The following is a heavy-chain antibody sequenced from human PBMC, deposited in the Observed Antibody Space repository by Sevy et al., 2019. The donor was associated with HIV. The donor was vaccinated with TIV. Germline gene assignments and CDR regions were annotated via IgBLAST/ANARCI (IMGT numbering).Heavy chain of an antibody. CDR3: ARQGNIVVVPAARGGWFDP. D-gene: IGHD2-2*01. CDR2: IYHSGST. CDR1: GYSMSSGYY. Sequence: SETLSLTCAVSGYSMSSGYYWGWIRQPPGKGLEWIGSIYHSGSTYYNPSLKSRVTISVDTSKNQFSLKLSSVTAADTAVYYCARQGNIVVVPAARGGWFDPWGQGTLVTVSS. V-gene: IGHV4-38-2*01. J-gene: IGHJ5*02.